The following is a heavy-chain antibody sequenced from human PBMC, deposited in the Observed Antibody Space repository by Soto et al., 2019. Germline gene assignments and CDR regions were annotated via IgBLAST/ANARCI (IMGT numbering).Heavy chain of an antibody. V-gene: IGHV3-23*01. D-gene: IGHD3-22*01. CDR1: GFTVSSYA. Sequence: XGCLRLSCAACGFTVSSYAMSWVRQAPGKGLEWVSAISGSGGSTYYADSVKGRFTISRDNSKNTLYLQMNSLRAEDTAVYYCAKDDYYDSSGYHYRGQGTLVTVS. J-gene: IGHJ4*02. CDR2: ISGSGGST. CDR3: AKDDYYDSSGYHY.